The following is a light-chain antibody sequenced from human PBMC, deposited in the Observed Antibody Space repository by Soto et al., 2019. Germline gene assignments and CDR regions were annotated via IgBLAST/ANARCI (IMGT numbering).Light chain of an antibody. Sequence: DIVMTQSPLSLPVTPGEPASISCRSSQSLLHSNGYNYLDWYLQKPGQSPQLLIYLGSNRASGVPDRFSGSGSGTDFTLKISRXXXXXVGVYYCMQALQTPRFTFGPG. J-gene: IGKJ3*01. CDR2: LGS. CDR3: MQALQTPRFT. V-gene: IGKV2-28*01. CDR1: QSLLHSNGYNY.